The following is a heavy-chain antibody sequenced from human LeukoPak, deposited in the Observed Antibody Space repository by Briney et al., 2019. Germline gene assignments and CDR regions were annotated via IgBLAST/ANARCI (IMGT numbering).Heavy chain of an antibody. J-gene: IGHJ4*02. D-gene: IGHD3-22*01. V-gene: IGHV4-34*01. CDR3: AREGYDSSGYPYYFDY. CDR1: GGSFSGYY. Sequence: SETLSLTCAVYGGSFSGYYWSWIRQPPGKGLEWIGEINHSGSTNYNPSLKSRVTISVDTSKNQFSLKLSSVTAADTAVYYCAREGYDSSGYPYYFDYWGQGTLVTVSS. CDR2: INHSGST.